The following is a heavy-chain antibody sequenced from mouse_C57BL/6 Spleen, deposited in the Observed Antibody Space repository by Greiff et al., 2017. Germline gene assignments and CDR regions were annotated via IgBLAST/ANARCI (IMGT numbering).Heavy chain of an antibody. D-gene: IGHD3-3*01. CDR1: GYSITSGYY. J-gene: IGHJ2*01. Sequence: EVKLQESGPGLVKPSQSLSLTCSVTGYSITSGYYWNWIRQFPGNKLEWMGYISYDGSNNYNPSLKNRISITRDTSKNQFFLKLNSVTTEDTATYYCAREEGRGFDYWGQGTTLTVSS. CDR3: AREEGRGFDY. CDR2: ISYDGSN. V-gene: IGHV3-6*01.